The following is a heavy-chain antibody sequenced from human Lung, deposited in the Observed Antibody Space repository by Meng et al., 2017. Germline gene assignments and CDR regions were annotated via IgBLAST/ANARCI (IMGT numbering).Heavy chain of an antibody. D-gene: IGHD2-2*01. Sequence: QVQLVQSGDEVKKLGASVKVSCKASGYTFTSYGISWVRQAPGQGLEWMGWISGYNGNTNYAQKFQGRVTMTTDTSTSTAYMELRSLRSDDTAVYYCARDRYCSTTSCTGWFDPWGQGTLVTVSS. CDR3: ARDRYCSTTSCTGWFDP. CDR1: GYTFTSYG. CDR2: ISGYNGNT. V-gene: IGHV1-18*01. J-gene: IGHJ5*02.